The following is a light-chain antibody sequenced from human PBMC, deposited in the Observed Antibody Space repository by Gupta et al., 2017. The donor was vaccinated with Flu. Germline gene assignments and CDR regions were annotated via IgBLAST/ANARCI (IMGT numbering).Light chain of an antibody. Sequence: YASVGDRVTITCQESHDIRNYLNWYQQKPGKAPKVLIYDASNLDIGVPSRCGGSGSGTDFTFTISIVHPEDIATYYCQRYDNPPSFGQGTRLEIK. CDR3: QRYDNPPS. V-gene: IGKV1-33*01. CDR1: HDIRNY. J-gene: IGKJ5*01. CDR2: DAS.